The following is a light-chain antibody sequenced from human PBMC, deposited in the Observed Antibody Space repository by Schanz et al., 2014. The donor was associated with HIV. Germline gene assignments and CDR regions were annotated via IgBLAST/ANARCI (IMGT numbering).Light chain of an antibody. Sequence: QSALTQPSSVSGSPGQSITISCTGTTSDVGSHNLVSWYQQPPGKAPKVMIYEVSKRPSGVSNRFSGSKSGNTASLTIYGLQAEDEADYYCCAYSSSATVVFGTGTKLTVL. V-gene: IGLV2-23*02. J-gene: IGLJ1*01. CDR3: CAYSSSATVV. CDR2: EVS. CDR1: TSDVGSHNL.